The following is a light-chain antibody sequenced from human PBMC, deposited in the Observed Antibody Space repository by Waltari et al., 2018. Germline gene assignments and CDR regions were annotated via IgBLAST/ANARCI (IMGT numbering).Light chain of an antibody. Sequence: DIQMTQSPSSLSASVGDRVTITCRASQSISSYLNWYQQKPGKAPKLQIYAASSLQSGVPSRFSGSGSGTDFTLTISSLQPEDFATYYCQQSYSTPWTVGQGTKVEIK. CDR1: QSISSY. CDR3: QQSYSTPWT. V-gene: IGKV1-39*01. J-gene: IGKJ1*01. CDR2: AAS.